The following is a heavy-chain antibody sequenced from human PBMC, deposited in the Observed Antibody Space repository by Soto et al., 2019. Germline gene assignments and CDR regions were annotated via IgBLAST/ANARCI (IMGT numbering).Heavy chain of an antibody. CDR3: ARIGPYCGGDCYPDFDF. Sequence: HPGGSLRLSCAASGFTFYTYGMTWVRQAPGKGLEWVSTVSGSGGGTYYADSVKGRFTISRVNSKNTMYLQMSNLRAEDTAVYFCARIGPYCGGDCYPDFDFWGLGTPVTVSS. CDR2: VSGSGGGT. V-gene: IGHV3-23*01. J-gene: IGHJ4*02. CDR1: GFTFYTYG. D-gene: IGHD2-21*02.